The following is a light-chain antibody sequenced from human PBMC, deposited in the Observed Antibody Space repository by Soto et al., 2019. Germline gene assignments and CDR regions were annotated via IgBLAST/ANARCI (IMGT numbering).Light chain of an antibody. CDR1: SSDVGSYNL. Sequence: QSALTQPASVSGPPGQSITISCTGTSSDVGSYNLVSWYQQHPGKAPKLMIYEGSKRPSGVSNRFSGSKSGNTASLTISGLQAEDEADYYCCSYAGSSPYVFGTGTKLTVL. J-gene: IGLJ1*01. CDR3: CSYAGSSPYV. CDR2: EGS. V-gene: IGLV2-23*01.